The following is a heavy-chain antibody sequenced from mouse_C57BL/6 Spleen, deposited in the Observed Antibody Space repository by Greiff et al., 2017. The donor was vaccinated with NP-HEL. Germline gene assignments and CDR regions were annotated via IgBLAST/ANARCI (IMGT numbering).Heavy chain of an antibody. CDR1: GYTFTDYN. V-gene: IGHV1-18*01. CDR3: ARSGWLLRSYYAMDY. Sequence: EVQLQQSGPELVKPGASVKIPCKASGYTFTDYNMDWVKQSHGKSLEWIGDINPNNGGTIYNQKFKGKATLTVDKSSSTVYMELRSLTSEDTAVYYCARSGWLLRSYYAMDYWGQGTSVTVSS. J-gene: IGHJ4*01. CDR2: INPNNGGT. D-gene: IGHD2-3*01.